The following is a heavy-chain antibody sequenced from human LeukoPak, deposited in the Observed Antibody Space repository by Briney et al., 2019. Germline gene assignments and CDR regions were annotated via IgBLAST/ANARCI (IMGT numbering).Heavy chain of an antibody. D-gene: IGHD1-1*01. J-gene: IGHJ3*02. V-gene: IGHV1-3*01. CDR2: INASNGNT. CDR3: ARYNWVSLDAFDI. CDR1: GYTFTSYA. Sequence: ASVKVSCKASGYTFTSYAMHWVRQAPGQRLAWMGWINASNGNTKYSQKFQGRVTITKATSTSTAYMELSRLRSEDTAVYYCARYNWVSLDAFDIWGQGTMVTVSS.